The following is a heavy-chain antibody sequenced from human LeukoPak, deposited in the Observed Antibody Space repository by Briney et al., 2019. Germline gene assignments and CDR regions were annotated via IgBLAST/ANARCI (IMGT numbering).Heavy chain of an antibody. CDR2: ICSGGST. Sequence: PGGSLRLSCAASGFTFSDYYMSWLRQAPGKGLEWVSVICSGGSTYYADSVKGRFTISRDNSKNTLYLQMNSLRAEDTAVYYCARDDVYGSGYFDYWGQGTLVTVSS. V-gene: IGHV3-66*02. CDR3: ARDDVYGSGYFDY. CDR1: GFTFSDYY. J-gene: IGHJ4*02. D-gene: IGHD3-10*01.